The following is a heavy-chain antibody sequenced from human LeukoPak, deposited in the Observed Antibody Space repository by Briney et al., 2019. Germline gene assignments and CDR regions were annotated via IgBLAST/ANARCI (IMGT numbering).Heavy chain of an antibody. Sequence: ASVKVSCKASGYTFTSYDINWVRQATGQGLEWVGWMNPNSGNTGYAQKFQGRVTMTRNTSISTAYMELSSLRSEDTAVYYCARGFAPTDYDEYFQHWGQGTLVTVSS. V-gene: IGHV1-8*01. CDR1: GYTFTSYD. D-gene: IGHD4-17*01. CDR3: ARGFAPTDYDEYFQH. CDR2: MNPNSGNT. J-gene: IGHJ1*01.